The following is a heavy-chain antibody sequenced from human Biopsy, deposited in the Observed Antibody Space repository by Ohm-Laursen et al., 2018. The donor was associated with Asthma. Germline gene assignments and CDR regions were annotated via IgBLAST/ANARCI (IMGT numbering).Heavy chain of an antibody. CDR3: ARDFGGWYYFDN. V-gene: IGHV3-53*01. CDR2: IYSGGTS. D-gene: IGHD3-3*01. CDR1: GFAVSRDY. Sequence: GSLRLSCAASGFAVSRDYMFWVRQAPGKGLEWVSVIYSGGTSHTADSVRGRFTISRDYSKNTLHLQMHSLRAADTAVYYCARDFGGWYYFDNWGQGSLVTVSS. J-gene: IGHJ4*02.